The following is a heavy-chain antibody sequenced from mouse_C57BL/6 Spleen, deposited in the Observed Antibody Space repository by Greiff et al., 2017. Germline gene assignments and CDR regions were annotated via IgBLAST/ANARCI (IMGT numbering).Heavy chain of an antibody. V-gene: IGHV1-80*01. D-gene: IGHD2-3*01. CDR1: GYAFSSYW. J-gene: IGHJ1*03. CDR2: IYPGDGDT. Sequence: QVQLQQSGAELVKPGASVKISCKASGYAFSSYWMNWVKQRPGKGLEWIGQIYPGDGDTNYNGKFKGKATLTADKSSSTAYMQLSSLTSEDSAVYFCARYCYDGYDWYFDVWGTGTTVTVSS. CDR3: ARYCYDGYDWYFDV.